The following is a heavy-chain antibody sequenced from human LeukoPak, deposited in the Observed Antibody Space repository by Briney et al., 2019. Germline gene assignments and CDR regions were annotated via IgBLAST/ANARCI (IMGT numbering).Heavy chain of an antibody. Sequence: GGSLRLSCAASGFIFSPYGMTWVRQAPGKGLEWVSTISSSDYPSYTDSVKGRLTVSRDNAKNSLYLQLNSLRAEDTAVYYCARDRLPYYDNSGETSPDYWGQGTLVTVSS. D-gene: IGHD3-22*01. V-gene: IGHV3-21*04. CDR3: ARDRLPYYDNSGETSPDY. CDR2: ISSSDYP. J-gene: IGHJ4*02. CDR1: GFIFSPYG.